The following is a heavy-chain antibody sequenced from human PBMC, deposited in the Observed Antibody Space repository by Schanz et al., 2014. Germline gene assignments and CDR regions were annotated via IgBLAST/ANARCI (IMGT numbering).Heavy chain of an antibody. CDR3: ELITLDRGVRNDY. CDR2: INHSGAT. CDR1: GGSSSDCY. Sequence: QVQLQQWGAGLLKASETLSLTCAVYGGSSSDCYWSWIRQPPGKGLEWIGEINHSGATNYNPSLKSRVTMSVDTSKTQFSLILPSVTAADTAVYYCELITLDRGVRNDYWGQGTLVSVSS. V-gene: IGHV4-34*01. D-gene: IGHD3-10*01. J-gene: IGHJ4*02.